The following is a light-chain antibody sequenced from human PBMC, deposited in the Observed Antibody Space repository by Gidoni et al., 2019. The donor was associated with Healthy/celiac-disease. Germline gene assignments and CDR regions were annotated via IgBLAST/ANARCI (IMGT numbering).Light chain of an antibody. J-gene: IGKJ4*01. V-gene: IGKV2-28*01. Sequence: DIVMTQSPLSLPVTPGEPASISGRSSQSLLHSNGYNYLDWYLQKPGQSPQLLIYLGSNRASGVPDRFSGSGSGTDFTLKISRVEAEDVGVYYCRQALQTLTFGGGTKVEIK. CDR3: RQALQTLT. CDR2: LGS. CDR1: QSLLHSNGYNY.